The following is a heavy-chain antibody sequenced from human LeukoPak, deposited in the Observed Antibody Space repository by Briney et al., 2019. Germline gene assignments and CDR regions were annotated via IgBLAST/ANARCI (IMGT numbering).Heavy chain of an antibody. D-gene: IGHD5-24*01. CDR3: ARHDRRDGYDYPHDFDY. CDR2: LSYSGST. CDR1: GGSISSRSYY. J-gene: IGHJ4*02. V-gene: IGHV4-39*01. Sequence: SETLSLTCTVSGGSISSRSYYWGWIRQPPGKGLEWVGSLSYSGSTYYTPSLKSRVTISADTSKNEFSLKLSSVIAADTAMYYCARHDRRDGYDYPHDFDYWGQGTLVTVSS.